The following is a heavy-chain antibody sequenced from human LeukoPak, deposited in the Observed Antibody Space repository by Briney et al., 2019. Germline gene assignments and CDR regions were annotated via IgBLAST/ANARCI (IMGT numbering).Heavy chain of an antibody. V-gene: IGHV1-69*06. CDR3: ARDFRRYSNYDYYYYYMDV. CDR1: GGTFSSYA. CDR2: IIPIFGTA. J-gene: IGHJ6*03. D-gene: IGHD4-11*01. Sequence: ASVKVSCKASGGTFSSYAISWVRQAPGQGLEWMGGIIPIFGTANYAQKFQGRATITADKSTSTAYMELSSLRSEDTAVYYCARDFRRYSNYDYYYYYMDVWGKGTTVTISS.